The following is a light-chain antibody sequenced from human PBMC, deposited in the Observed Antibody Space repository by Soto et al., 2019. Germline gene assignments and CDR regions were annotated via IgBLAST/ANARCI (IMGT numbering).Light chain of an antibody. CDR1: QSVSSN. V-gene: IGKV3-11*01. J-gene: IGKJ4*01. CDR3: QQRSNWPPVT. Sequence: EIVITQSPFTLSVSPGERATLSCRASQSVSSNLAWYQQKPGQAPRLLIYEASNRATGIPARFSGSGSGADFTLTISSLEPEDFGVYYCQQRSNWPPVTFGGGTKVDIK. CDR2: EAS.